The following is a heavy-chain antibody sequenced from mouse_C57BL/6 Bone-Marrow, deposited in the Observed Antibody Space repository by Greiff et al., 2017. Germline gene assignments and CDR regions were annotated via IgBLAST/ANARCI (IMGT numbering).Heavy chain of an antibody. V-gene: IGHV1-72*01. CDR2: IDPNSGGT. D-gene: IGHD1-1*02. CDR3: ARRGYYGFAD. CDR1: GYTFTSYW. Sequence: QVQLKQPGAELVKPGASVKLSCKASGYTFTSYWMHWVKQRPGRGLEWIGRIDPNSGGTKYNEKFKSKATLTVDKPSSTAYMQLSSLTSEDSAVYYCARRGYYGFADWGQGTLVTVSA. J-gene: IGHJ3*01.